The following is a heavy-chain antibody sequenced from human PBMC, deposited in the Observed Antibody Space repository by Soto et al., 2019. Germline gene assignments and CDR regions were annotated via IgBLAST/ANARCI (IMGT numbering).Heavy chain of an antibody. CDR2: ISTRRDYT. Sequence: CGSLRLSCAASGFTFSDYYMTWIRQAPGKGLEWISYISTRRDYTNYADSVKGRFTISRDNDKSSLYLQMNTLISEDTAVSYRGGYRDNSRSWSFESSGQGIPV. CDR3: GGYRDNSRSWSFES. J-gene: IGHJ4*02. CDR1: GFTFSDYY. V-gene: IGHV3-11*06. D-gene: IGHD6-13*01.